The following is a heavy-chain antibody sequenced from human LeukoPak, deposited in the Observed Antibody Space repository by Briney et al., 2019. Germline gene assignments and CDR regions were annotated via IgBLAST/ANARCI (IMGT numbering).Heavy chain of an antibody. V-gene: IGHV1-18*01. J-gene: IGHJ4*02. CDR2: ISAYNGNT. Sequence: ASVKVSCKASGYTFTSYGISWVRQAPGQGLEWMGWISAYNGNTNYAQKPQGRVTMTTDTSTSTAYMELRSLRSDDTAVYYCARVPVVAAFYYFDYWGQGTLVTVSS. CDR1: GYTFTSYG. CDR3: ARVPVVAAFYYFDY. D-gene: IGHD2-15*01.